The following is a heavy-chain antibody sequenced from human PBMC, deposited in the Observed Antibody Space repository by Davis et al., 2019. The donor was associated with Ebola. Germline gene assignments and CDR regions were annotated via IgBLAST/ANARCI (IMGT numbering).Heavy chain of an antibody. CDR2: VNSPSNYI. J-gene: IGHJ4*02. D-gene: IGHD3-10*02. CDR3: ARDSGIFGDYYFDS. CDR1: GFTFRSYA. Sequence: GESLKISCAASGFTFRSYAMHWVRQAPGKGLEWVSSVNSPSNYIYYADSVKGRFTISRDNAKNSVYLQMNSLRAEDTAVYYCARDSGIFGDYYFDSWGQGTLVTVSS. V-gene: IGHV3-21*01.